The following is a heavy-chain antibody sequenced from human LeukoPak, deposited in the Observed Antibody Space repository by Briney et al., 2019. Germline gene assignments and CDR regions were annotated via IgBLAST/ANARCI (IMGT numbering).Heavy chain of an antibody. J-gene: IGHJ2*01. D-gene: IGHD6-13*01. Sequence: GGSLRLSCAASGFTFSSYAMHCVRQAPGKGLEYVSAISINGGTTYYANSVKGRFTISRDNSKNTLYLQMGSLRAEDMAVYYCAKGYSISWYWYSDLWGRGTLVTVSS. CDR1: GFTFSSYA. V-gene: IGHV3-64*01. CDR2: ISINGGTT. CDR3: AKGYSISWYWYSDL.